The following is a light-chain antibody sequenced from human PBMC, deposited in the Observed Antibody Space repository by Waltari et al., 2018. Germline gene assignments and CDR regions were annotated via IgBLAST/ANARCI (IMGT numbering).Light chain of an antibody. Sequence: DIQMTQSPSSVSASVGDTATIPCRASQGISGYLAWYQQKPGQAPKLLISAASILQNGVPSRFRGSRSGTDFTLTISRLQPEDFATYYCQQANSFPLSFGEGTKVDIK. J-gene: IGKJ4*01. CDR3: QQANSFPLS. V-gene: IGKV1-12*01. CDR1: QGISGY. CDR2: AAS.